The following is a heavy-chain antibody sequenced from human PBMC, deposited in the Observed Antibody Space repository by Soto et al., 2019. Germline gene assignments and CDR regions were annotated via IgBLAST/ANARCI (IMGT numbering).Heavy chain of an antibody. V-gene: IGHV1-2*02. J-gene: IGHJ4*02. CDR2: INPNSGGT. CDR1: GYTFTGYY. CDR3: ASDLGYYDILTGYYNRRFDY. D-gene: IGHD3-9*01. Sequence: ASVSVSCKXSGYTFTGYYMHWVRQAPGQGLEWMGWINPNSGGTNYAQKFQGRVTMTRDTSISTAYMELSRLRSDDTAVYYCASDLGYYDILTGYYNRRFDYWGQGTLVTVPS.